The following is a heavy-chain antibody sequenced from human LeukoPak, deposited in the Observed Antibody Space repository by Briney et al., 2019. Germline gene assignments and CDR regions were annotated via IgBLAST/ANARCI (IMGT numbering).Heavy chain of an antibody. D-gene: IGHD6-13*01. CDR1: GGSISSGGYY. J-gene: IGHJ6*02. Sequence: SETLSLTCTVSGGSISSGGYYWSWIRQHPGKGLEWIGYIYYSGSTYYNPSLQSQVTISVDTSKNQFSLQLSSVPAAATAVYYCATDVVVAAAGTYHGMDVWGQGTTVTASS. V-gene: IGHV4-31*01. CDR2: IYYSGST. CDR3: ATDVVVAAAGTYHGMDV.